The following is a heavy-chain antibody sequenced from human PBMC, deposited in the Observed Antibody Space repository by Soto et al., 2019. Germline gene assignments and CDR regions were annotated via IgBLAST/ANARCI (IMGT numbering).Heavy chain of an antibody. CDR3: ARKSRNAFDI. V-gene: IGHV4-30-2*01. J-gene: IGHJ3*02. CDR2: IYPSGST. CDR1: GDYISTGAYS. Sequence: SETLSLTCAVSGDYISTGAYSWSWIRQPPGKGLEWIGYIYPSGSTYYNSSLKSRVSISVDRAENQFSLNLRSATAADTAVYYCARKSRNAFDIWGQGTMVTVSS.